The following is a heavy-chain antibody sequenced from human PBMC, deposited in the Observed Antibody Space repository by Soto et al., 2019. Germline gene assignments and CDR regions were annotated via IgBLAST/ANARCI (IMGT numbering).Heavy chain of an antibody. CDR2: IGTAGDT. V-gene: IGHV3-13*01. CDR1: GFTFSSYD. D-gene: IGHD2-2*01. Sequence: PGGSLRLLFVASGFTFSSYDMHWVRQATGKGLEWVSAIGTAGDTYYPGSVKGRFTISRENAKNTLFLEMSSLRAEDSAIYYCAKDSKRVSVSAARVSGMDVWGQGATVTVSS. J-gene: IGHJ6*02. CDR3: AKDSKRVSVSAARVSGMDV.